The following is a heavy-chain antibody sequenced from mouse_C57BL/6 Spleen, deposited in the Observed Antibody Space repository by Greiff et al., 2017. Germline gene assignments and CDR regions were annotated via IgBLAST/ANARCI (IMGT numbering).Heavy chain of an antibody. CDR1: GYTFTSYW. Sequence: QVQLQQPGAELVMPGASVKLSCKASGYTFTSYWMHWVKQRPGQGLEWIGEIDPSDSYTNYNQKFEGKSTLTVDKSSSTAYMQLSSLTSEDSAVYYCARRTTVVATDYYAMDYWGQGTSVTVSS. J-gene: IGHJ4*01. D-gene: IGHD1-1*01. V-gene: IGHV1-69*01. CDR3: ARRTTVVATDYYAMDY. CDR2: IDPSDSYT.